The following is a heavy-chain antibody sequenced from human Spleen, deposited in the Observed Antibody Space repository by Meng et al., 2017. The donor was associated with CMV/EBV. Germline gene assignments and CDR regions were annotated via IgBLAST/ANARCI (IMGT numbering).Heavy chain of an antibody. CDR3: ARGLVGSIYGHLKWFDP. Sequence: GSLRLSCTVSGDSISSYYWTWIRQPPGKGLEWIGYSYYSGSTNYNPSLKSRVTISVDTSKAQFSLKLSSVTAADTALYYCARGLVGSIYGHLKWFDPWGQGTLVTVSS. CDR1: GDSISSYY. V-gene: IGHV4-59*01. J-gene: IGHJ5*02. CDR2: SYYSGST. D-gene: IGHD1-26*01.